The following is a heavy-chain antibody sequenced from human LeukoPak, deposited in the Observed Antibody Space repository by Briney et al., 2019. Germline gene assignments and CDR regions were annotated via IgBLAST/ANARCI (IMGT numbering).Heavy chain of an antibody. V-gene: IGHV5-51*01. Sequence: GGPLKISFQGSGSRFTSYWIGWVRPMPGKGAGWVGIIYPCDSDTRYSPSFQGQVTISADKSISTAYLQWSSLKASGTAMYYCARHMVEMATITGSFDYWGQGTLVTVSS. CDR2: IYPCDSDT. D-gene: IGHD5-24*01. J-gene: IGHJ4*02. CDR1: GSRFTSYW. CDR3: ARHMVEMATITGSFDY.